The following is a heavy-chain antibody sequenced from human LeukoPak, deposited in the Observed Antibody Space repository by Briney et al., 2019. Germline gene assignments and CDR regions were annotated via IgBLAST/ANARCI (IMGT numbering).Heavy chain of an antibody. D-gene: IGHD6-19*01. Sequence: EASVKVSCKASGGTFSNYAISWVRQAPGQGLEWMGGIIPMSGTTNYAQKFQGRVTITADESTNTAYMALSSLRSEDTAVYYCAREQWLVPHRYYYYGMDVWGQGTTVTVSS. J-gene: IGHJ6*02. V-gene: IGHV1-69*13. CDR1: GGTFSNYA. CDR3: AREQWLVPHRYYYYGMDV. CDR2: IIPMSGTT.